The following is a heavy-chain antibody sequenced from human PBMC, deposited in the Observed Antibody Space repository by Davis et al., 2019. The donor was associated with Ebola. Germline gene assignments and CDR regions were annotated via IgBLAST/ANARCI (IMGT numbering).Heavy chain of an antibody. CDR2: IYAGDSDS. Sequence: GESLTISCKGSGYGFADYWIAWVRQTPGKGLEWMGIIYAGDSDSRYSPSFEGQVTISVDRSITTAYLQWRSLRASDTAVYYCARQESLYGWSDYWGQGTLVTVSS. CDR3: ARQESLYGWSDY. V-gene: IGHV5-51*01. D-gene: IGHD3-10*01. J-gene: IGHJ4*02. CDR1: GYGFADYW.